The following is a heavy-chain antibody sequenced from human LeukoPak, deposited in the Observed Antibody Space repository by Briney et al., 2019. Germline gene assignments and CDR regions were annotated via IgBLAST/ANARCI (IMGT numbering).Heavy chain of an antibody. Sequence: GGSLRLSCVASGFSLSGYWMYWVRQAPGKGLMYISRNNGDGSTTNYADVVKGRFTMSRDSVKNTLYLQMNSLRVEDTAVYYCARDPRNAGLAPWGQGTLVTVSS. J-gene: IGHJ5*02. V-gene: IGHV3-74*01. CDR2: NNGDGSTT. CDR1: GFSLSGYW. CDR3: ARDPRNAGLAP.